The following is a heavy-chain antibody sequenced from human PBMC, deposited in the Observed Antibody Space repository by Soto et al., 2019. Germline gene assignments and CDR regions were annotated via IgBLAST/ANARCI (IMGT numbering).Heavy chain of an antibody. J-gene: IGHJ4*02. Sequence: PGGSLRLSCAASGFTFSSYAMHWVRQAPGKGLEWVAVTSYDGSNKYYADSVKGRFTISRDNSKNTLYLQMNSLRAEDTAVYYCARDSILSGPIAAAPEGYFDYWGQGTLVTVSS. D-gene: IGHD6-13*01. V-gene: IGHV3-30-3*01. CDR1: GFTFSSYA. CDR3: ARDSILSGPIAAAPEGYFDY. CDR2: TSYDGSNK.